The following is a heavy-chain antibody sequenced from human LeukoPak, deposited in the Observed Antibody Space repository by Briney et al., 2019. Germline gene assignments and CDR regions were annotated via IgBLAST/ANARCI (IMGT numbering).Heavy chain of an antibody. V-gene: IGHV1-18*01. CDR2: ISAYNGNT. D-gene: IGHD3-9*01. CDR1: GYTFTSYG. J-gene: IGHJ6*03. Sequence: ASVKVSCKASGYTFTSYGISWVRQAPGQGLEWLGWISAYNGNTNYAQKLQGRVTMTTDTSTSTAYMELRSLRSDDTAVYYCARSRNQYYDTLTGYMSLYYMDVWGKGTTVTISS. CDR3: ARSRNQYYDTLTGYMSLYYMDV.